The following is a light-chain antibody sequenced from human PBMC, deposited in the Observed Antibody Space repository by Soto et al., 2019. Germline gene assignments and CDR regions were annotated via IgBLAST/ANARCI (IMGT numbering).Light chain of an antibody. CDR1: QNSSDY. Sequence: DTQMTQSPSSLSASVGDRVTLTCRASQNSSDYLNWYLQKPGKAPKLLIYAASTLQSGVPSRFRGSGSGTDFSLTISSLQPEDFATDYCQQTYTAPYTVGQGTKLEIK. V-gene: IGKV1-39*01. J-gene: IGKJ2*01. CDR2: AAS. CDR3: QQTYTAPYT.